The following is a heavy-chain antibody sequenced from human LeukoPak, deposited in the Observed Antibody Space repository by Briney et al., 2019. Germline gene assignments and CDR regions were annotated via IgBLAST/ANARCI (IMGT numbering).Heavy chain of an antibody. J-gene: IGHJ3*02. CDR2: IYYSGST. CDR1: GGSISSYY. D-gene: IGHD4-23*01. Sequence: SETLSLTCTVSGGSISSYYWSWIRQPPGKGPEWIGCIYYSGSTNYNPSLKSRVTISVDTSKNQFSLKLSSVTAADTAVYYCARNYGGNYLGAFDIWGQGTMVTVSS. CDR3: ARNYGGNYLGAFDI. V-gene: IGHV4-59*01.